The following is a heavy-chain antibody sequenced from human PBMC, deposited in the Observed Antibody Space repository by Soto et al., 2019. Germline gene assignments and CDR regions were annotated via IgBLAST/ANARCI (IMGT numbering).Heavy chain of an antibody. CDR2: TSSSSFTI. V-gene: IGHV3-48*02. CDR3: ARDRRDVVATGFDF. J-gene: IGHJ4*02. Sequence: EVQLVESGGGLVQPGGSLRLSCVASGFTFETYSMNWVRQAPGKGLEWVSYTSSSSFTIYYADSVKGRFTISRDNAKNSLYLQMNSLRDEDTAVYYWARDRRDVVATGFDFWGQGTLVTVSS. D-gene: IGHD5-12*01. CDR1: GFTFETYS.